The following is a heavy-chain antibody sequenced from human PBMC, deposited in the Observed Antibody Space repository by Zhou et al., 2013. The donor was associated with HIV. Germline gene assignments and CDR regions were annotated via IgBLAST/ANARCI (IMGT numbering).Heavy chain of an antibody. CDR1: GYTFTSYY. D-gene: IGHD4-4*01. Sequence: QVQLVQSGAEVWKPGASVKVSCKASGYTFTSYYLHWVRQAPGQGLEWMGIINPSSGSTTYAQKFQGRVTMTRDTSTSTVYMALSSLRPEDTAVYYCAREGIYGSNSNAFDIWGQGTMVSVSS. CDR2: INPSSGST. CDR3: AREGIYGSNSNAFDI. J-gene: IGHJ3*02. V-gene: IGHV1-46*01.